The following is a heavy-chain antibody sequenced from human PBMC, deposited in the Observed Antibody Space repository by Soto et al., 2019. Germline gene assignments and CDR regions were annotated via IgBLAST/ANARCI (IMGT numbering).Heavy chain of an antibody. CDR1: GYTFTNYV. D-gene: IGHD2-2*01. CDR3: ARVWVESTLWRASRNNCCDP. CDR2: ISTNNGNT. Sequence: QVQRLQSGAEVKKPGASVKVSCKASGYTFTNYVISWVRQAPGQVLEWMGSISTNNGNTDYAQKLQGRVTMTTDTSTSTAYIELRSLRSDDSALYYCARVWVESTLWRASRNNCCDPWGQGTLVTVSS. J-gene: IGHJ5*02. V-gene: IGHV1-18*04.